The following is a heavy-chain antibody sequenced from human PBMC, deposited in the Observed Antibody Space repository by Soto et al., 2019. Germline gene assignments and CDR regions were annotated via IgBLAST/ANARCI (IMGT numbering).Heavy chain of an antibody. V-gene: IGHV4-39*01. CDR2: IYYSGST. J-gene: IGHJ4*02. Sequence: QLQLQESGPGLVKPSETLSLTCTVSGGSISSSSYYWGWIRQPPGKGLEWLGSIYYSGSTYYNPSRKSRVTLAVDTAKNQCALKLSSVSAEDTAVYYCYSLGWWFGVGDWGQGTLVTVSS. CDR3: YSLGWWFGVGD. D-gene: IGHD3-16*01. CDR1: GGSISSSSYY.